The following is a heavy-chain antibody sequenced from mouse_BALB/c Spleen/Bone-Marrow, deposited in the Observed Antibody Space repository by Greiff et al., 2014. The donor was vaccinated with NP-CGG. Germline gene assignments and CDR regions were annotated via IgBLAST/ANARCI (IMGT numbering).Heavy chain of an antibody. J-gene: IGHJ4*01. Sequence: EVQVVESGGGLVKPGGSLKLSCAASGFAFSGNDMSWVRQTPEKRLEWVAYISSGGGSTYYPDTVKGRFTISRDNAKNTLYLQMNSLKSDDTAMYYCARQRGYAYAMDYWGQGTSVTVPS. V-gene: IGHV5-12-1*01. CDR1: GFAFSGND. D-gene: IGHD2-2*01. CDR2: ISSGGGST. CDR3: ARQRGYAYAMDY.